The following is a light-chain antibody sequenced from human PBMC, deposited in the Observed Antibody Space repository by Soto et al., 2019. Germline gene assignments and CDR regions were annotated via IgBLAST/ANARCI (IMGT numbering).Light chain of an antibody. V-gene: IGKV3-15*01. Sequence: EIVMTQSPATLSVSPGERATLSCRASQSVSSNLAWYQHKPGQAPRLLIYGASTRATGIPGRFSGSGSGTEFTLTISSLQSEDFAVYYCQQYNNWSTFGQGNKVEIK. CDR1: QSVSSN. CDR3: QQYNNWST. CDR2: GAS. J-gene: IGKJ1*01.